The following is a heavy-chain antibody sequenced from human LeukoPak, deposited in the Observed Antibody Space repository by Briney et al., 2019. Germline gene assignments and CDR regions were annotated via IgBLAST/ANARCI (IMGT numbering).Heavy chain of an antibody. Sequence: ASVKVSCKASGYTFTGYYMHWVRQAPGQGLEWMGRINPNSGGTNYAQKFQGRVTMTRDTSISTAYMELSRLRSDDTAVYYCARDREYDYVWGSSNFDYWGQGTLVTVSS. CDR2: INPNSGGT. CDR3: ARDREYDYVWGSSNFDY. V-gene: IGHV1-2*06. J-gene: IGHJ4*02. CDR1: GYTFTGYY. D-gene: IGHD3-16*01.